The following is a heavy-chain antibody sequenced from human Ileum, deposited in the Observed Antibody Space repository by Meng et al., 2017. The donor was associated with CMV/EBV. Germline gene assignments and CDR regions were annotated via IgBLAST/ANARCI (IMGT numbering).Heavy chain of an antibody. V-gene: IGHV3-23*01. Sequence: GESLKISCAGSGFTFSNFAMTWVRLAPGRGLEAVSSISDRGDRTYYVDSVRGRFTISRDNSRNIVYLQMNSLRAGDTAIYYCARIYGHAAGHYYHALDVWGQGTTVTVSS. CDR2: ISDRGDRT. CDR1: GFTFSNFA. CDR3: ARIYGHAAGHYYHALDV. J-gene: IGHJ6*02. D-gene: IGHD2/OR15-2a*01.